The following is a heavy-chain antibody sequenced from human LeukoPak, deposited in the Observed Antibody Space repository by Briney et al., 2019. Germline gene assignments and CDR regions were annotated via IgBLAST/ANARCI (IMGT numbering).Heavy chain of an antibody. CDR2: IPSDGSKI. J-gene: IGHJ4*02. CDR1: GFTFSSYG. Sequence: GGSLRLSCAASGFTFSSYGMHWVRQAPGKGLEWVAFIPSDGSKIYYADSVKGRFTISRDNSKNTVYPQMNSLRAEDTAVYYCVKDTRTKSQFDYWGQGTLVTVSS. V-gene: IGHV3-30*02. D-gene: IGHD2-8*01. CDR3: VKDTRTKSQFDY.